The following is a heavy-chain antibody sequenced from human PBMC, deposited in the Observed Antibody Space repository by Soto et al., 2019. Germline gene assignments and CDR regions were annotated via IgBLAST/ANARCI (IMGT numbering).Heavy chain of an antibody. CDR3: ARVRGSYYDFDY. V-gene: IGHV4-34*01. D-gene: IGHD1-26*01. J-gene: IGHJ4*02. CDR2: INHSGST. CDR1: GGSFSGYY. Sequence: TSETLSLTCAVYGGSFSGYYWSWIRQPPGKGLEWIGEINHSGSTNYNPSLKSRVTISVDTSKNQFSLKLSSVTAADTAVYYCARVRGSYYDFDYWGQGTLVTVSS.